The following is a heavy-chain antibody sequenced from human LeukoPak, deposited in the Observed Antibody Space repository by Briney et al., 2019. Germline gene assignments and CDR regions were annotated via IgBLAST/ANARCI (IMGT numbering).Heavy chain of an antibody. Sequence: PGGSLRLSCAASGFTFSSYSMNWVRQAPGKGLEGVAIIWSDGNNKYYADSVEGRFTISRDTSKNTLFLQMNSLRAEDTAVYYCARGQPGVAAAGNLDYWGQGTLVTVSS. V-gene: IGHV3-33*08. D-gene: IGHD6-13*01. CDR2: IWSDGNNK. J-gene: IGHJ4*02. CDR1: GFTFSSYS. CDR3: ARGQPGVAAAGNLDY.